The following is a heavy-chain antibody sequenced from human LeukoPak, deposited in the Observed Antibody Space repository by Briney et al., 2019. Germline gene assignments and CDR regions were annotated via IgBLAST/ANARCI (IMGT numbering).Heavy chain of an antibody. CDR2: IRSKAYGGTT. Sequence: GGSLRLSCTASGFTFGDYAMSWVRQPPGKGLEWVGFIRSKAYGGTTEYAASVKGRFTISRDDSKSIAYLQMNSLKTEDTAVYYCIRDEVKRPDNYYYMDVWGKGTTVTVSS. CDR3: IRDEVKRPDNYYYMDV. D-gene: IGHD1-1*01. CDR1: GFTFGDYA. J-gene: IGHJ6*03. V-gene: IGHV3-49*04.